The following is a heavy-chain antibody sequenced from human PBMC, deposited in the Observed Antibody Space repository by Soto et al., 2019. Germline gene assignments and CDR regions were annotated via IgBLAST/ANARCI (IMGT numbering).Heavy chain of an antibody. CDR1: GGSISSYY. Sequence: PSETLSLTCTVSGGSISSYYWSWIRQPPGKGLEWIGYIYYSGSTNYNPSLKSRVTISVDTSKNQFSLKLTSVTAADTAVYYCARGDTYFDYWGQGTLVTVS. CDR2: IYYSGST. CDR3: ARGDTYFDY. J-gene: IGHJ4*02. D-gene: IGHD5-18*01. V-gene: IGHV4-59*01.